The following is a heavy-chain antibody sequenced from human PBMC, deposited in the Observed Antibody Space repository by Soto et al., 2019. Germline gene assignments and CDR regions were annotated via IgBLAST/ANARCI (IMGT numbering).Heavy chain of an antibody. V-gene: IGHV3-13*01. J-gene: IGHJ6*02. CDR1: GFTFSSYD. CDR3: ARASIEAAGWYYGMDV. Sequence: PGGSLRLSCAASGFTFSSYDMHWVRQATGKGLEWVSAIGTAGDTYYPGSVKGRFTISRENAKNSLYLQMNSLRAGDTAVYYCARASIEAAGWYYGMDVWGQGTTVTVSS. D-gene: IGHD6-13*01. CDR2: IGTAGDT.